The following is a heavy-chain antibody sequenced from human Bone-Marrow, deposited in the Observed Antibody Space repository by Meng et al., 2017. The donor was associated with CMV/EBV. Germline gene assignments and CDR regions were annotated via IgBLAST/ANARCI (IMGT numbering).Heavy chain of an antibody. J-gene: IGHJ4*02. CDR3: ASPNY. CDR2: IYDSGST. Sequence: LSLTCTVSGASISSGGYYWTLIRQHPGKGLEWIGYIYDSGSTYYNPSLQSRFTISLDTSKNQFSLKLSSVTAADTAVYYCASPNYWGQGTLVTVSS. V-gene: IGHV4-31*03. CDR1: GASISSGGYY.